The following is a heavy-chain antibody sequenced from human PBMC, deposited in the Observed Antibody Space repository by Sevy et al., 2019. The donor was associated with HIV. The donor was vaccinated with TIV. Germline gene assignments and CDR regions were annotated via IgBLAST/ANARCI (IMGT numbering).Heavy chain of an antibody. Sequence: SETLSLTCTVSGGSISSYYWSWIRQPAGKGLEWIGRIYTSGSTNYNPSLKSRVTMSVDTSKNQFSLKLSSVTAADTAVYYCARDCSSTSCSKGGFDYWDQGTLVTVSS. CDR2: IYTSGST. D-gene: IGHD2-2*01. J-gene: IGHJ4*02. CDR1: GGSISSYY. CDR3: ARDCSSTSCSKGGFDY. V-gene: IGHV4-4*07.